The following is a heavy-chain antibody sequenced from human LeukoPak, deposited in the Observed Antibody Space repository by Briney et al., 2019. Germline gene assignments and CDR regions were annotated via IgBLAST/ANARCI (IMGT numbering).Heavy chain of an antibody. Sequence: SETLSLACTVSGGSISGYFWSWIRQPPGKGLEWIGYIYYTGSTSYNPSLTSRVTISLDTSKNQSSLRLSSVTAADTAIYYCARYTTSTLPNWFDPWGQGTLVTVSS. CDR1: GGSISGYF. CDR2: IYYTGST. CDR3: ARYTTSTLPNWFDP. V-gene: IGHV4-59*08. D-gene: IGHD2/OR15-2a*01. J-gene: IGHJ5*02.